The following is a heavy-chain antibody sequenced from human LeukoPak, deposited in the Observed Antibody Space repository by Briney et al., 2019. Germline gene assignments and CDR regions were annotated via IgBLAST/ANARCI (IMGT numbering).Heavy chain of an antibody. Sequence: PGGSLSLSCAASGFTFSDSWMTWVRQTPGKGLQWVASIHQDAGEKQYLDSVRGRFTISRDNAKSSLCLQMNSLTVDDTGIYYCASSKDHYCRYWGQGTLVTVSS. CDR2: IHQDAGEK. V-gene: IGHV3-7*05. CDR1: GFTFSDSW. J-gene: IGHJ4*02. CDR3: ASSKDHYCRY.